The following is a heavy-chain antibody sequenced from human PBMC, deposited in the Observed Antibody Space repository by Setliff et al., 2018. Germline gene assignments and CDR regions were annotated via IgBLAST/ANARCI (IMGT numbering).Heavy chain of an antibody. D-gene: IGHD2-15*01. J-gene: IGHJ3*02. CDR3: ALSSLSICSGGNCPNAFDI. V-gene: IGHV1-18*04. CDR2: ISTYNGNT. Sequence: ASVKVSCKASGYMFKSHGINWMRQAPGQGFEWMGWISTYNGNTKSAQKFQGRFTMTTDTSTSTAYMELRSLRYDDTAVYFCALSSLSICSGGNCPNAFDIWGQGTMVTVSS. CDR1: GYMFKSHG.